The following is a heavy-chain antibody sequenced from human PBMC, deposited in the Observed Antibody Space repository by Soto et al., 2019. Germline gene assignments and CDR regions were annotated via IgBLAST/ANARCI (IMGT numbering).Heavy chain of an antibody. CDR3: ARELSRVRGVIYFDY. CDR1: GGSISSYY. V-gene: IGHV4-4*07. CDR2: IYTSGGT. Sequence: SETLSLTCTVSGGSISSYYWSWIRQPAGKGLEWIGRIYTSGGTNYNPSLKSRVTMSVDTSKNQFSLKLSSVTAADTAVYYCARELSRVRGVIYFDYWGQGTLVTVSS. D-gene: IGHD3-10*01. J-gene: IGHJ4*02.